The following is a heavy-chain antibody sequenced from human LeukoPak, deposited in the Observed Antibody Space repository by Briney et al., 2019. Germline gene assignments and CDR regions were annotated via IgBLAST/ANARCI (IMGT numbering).Heavy chain of an antibody. D-gene: IGHD5-18*01. Sequence: SETLSLTCTVSGGSISSYYWSWIRQPPGKGLEWIGHIYYSGSTNYNPSLKSRVTISVDTSKNQFSLKLSSVTAADTAVYYCARGYVDTGPNAFDIWGQGTMVTVSS. CDR3: ARGYVDTGPNAFDI. J-gene: IGHJ3*02. CDR1: GGSISSYY. V-gene: IGHV4-59*01. CDR2: IYYSGST.